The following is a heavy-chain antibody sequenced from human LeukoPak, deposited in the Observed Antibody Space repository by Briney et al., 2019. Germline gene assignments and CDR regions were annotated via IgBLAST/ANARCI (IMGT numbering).Heavy chain of an antibody. CDR2: IFHTWHS. CDR3: ARARESMTTSGSFFDF. D-gene: IGHD3-16*01. CDR1: GDSISSEGYS. Sequence: PSETLSLTCDLSGDSISSEGYSWSWVRQPPGNGLEWIGYIFHTWHSNYNPSLKSRVTISIDRSKNQFSLKLTSVTAADTAVYYCARARESMTTSGSFFDFWGQGALVTVSS. J-gene: IGHJ4*02. V-gene: IGHV4-30-2*01.